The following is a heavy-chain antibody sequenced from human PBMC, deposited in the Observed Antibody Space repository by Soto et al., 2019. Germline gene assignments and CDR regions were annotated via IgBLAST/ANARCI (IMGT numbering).Heavy chain of an antibody. CDR2: ISYDGSNK. CDR1: GFTFSSYG. D-gene: IGHD6-6*01. V-gene: IGHV3-30*18. Sequence: GGSLRLSCAASGFTFSSYGMHWVRQAPGKGLEWVAVISYDGSNKYYADSVKGRFTVSRDNSKNTLYLQMNSLRAEDTAVYYCAKDVEALARVGGMDVWSQGTTVTVSS. CDR3: AKDVEALARVGGMDV. J-gene: IGHJ6*02.